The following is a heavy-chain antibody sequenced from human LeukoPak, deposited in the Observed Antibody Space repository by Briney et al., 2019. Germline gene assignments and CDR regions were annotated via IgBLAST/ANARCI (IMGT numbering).Heavy chain of an antibody. CDR2: ISGVGNT. CDR1: GFTFSKYT. CDR3: SGHGSSSY. J-gene: IGHJ4*02. V-gene: IGHV3-23*01. Sequence: GGSLRLSCVASGFTFSKYTMSWVRQAPGKGLEWVSDISGVGNTYYAESVKGRFTISRDNSKNTLYLQMNSLRAEDTALYYASGHGSSSYWGQGTLVAVSS. D-gene: IGHD6-13*01.